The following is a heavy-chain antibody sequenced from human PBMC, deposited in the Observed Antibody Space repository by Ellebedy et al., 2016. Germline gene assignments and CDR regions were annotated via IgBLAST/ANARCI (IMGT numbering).Heavy chain of an antibody. Sequence: GGSLRLSXAASGFTFSSYWMSWVRQAPGKGLEWVANIKQDGSEKYYVDSVKGRFTISRENAKNSLYLEMNSLRAEDTAVYYCARDYGANPDYWGQGTLVTVSS. V-gene: IGHV3-7*01. J-gene: IGHJ4*02. CDR3: ARDYGANPDY. D-gene: IGHD4-23*01. CDR1: GFTFSSYW. CDR2: IKQDGSEK.